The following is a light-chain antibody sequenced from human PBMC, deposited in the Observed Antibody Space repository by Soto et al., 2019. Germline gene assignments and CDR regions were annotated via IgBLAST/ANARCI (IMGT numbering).Light chain of an antibody. V-gene: IGKV3-20*01. CDR3: HQFGYSPRT. CDR1: QSVGSD. J-gene: IGKJ1*01. CDR2: ATS. Sequence: EIVMTQSPATLSVSLGARVTLSCRASQSVGSDLVWYRQRPGQAPRLLIFATSRRATDIPDRFSGSGSGTDFTLAIRRLEPEDFAVYYCHQFGYSPRTFGQGTNVDIK.